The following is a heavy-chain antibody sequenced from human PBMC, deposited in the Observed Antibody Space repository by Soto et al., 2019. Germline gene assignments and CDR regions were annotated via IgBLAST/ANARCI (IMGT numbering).Heavy chain of an antibody. D-gene: IGHD3-22*01. CDR3: VKARSSGYYWTGALDI. J-gene: IGHJ3*02. CDR1: GFIFSSYA. V-gene: IGHV3-64D*06. CDR2: ISSNVGST. Sequence: PGVSLRLSCSASGFIFSSYAMHCLRQATGQGLQYVSSISSNVGSTYHADSVKGRFTISRGNSKNTLYLQMSSLRAEDTAVYYCVKARSSGYYWTGALDIWGQGTMVTV.